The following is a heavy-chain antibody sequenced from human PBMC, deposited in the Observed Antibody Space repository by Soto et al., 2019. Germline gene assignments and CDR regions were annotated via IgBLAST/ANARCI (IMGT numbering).Heavy chain of an antibody. CDR1: GFTFNNYG. CDR3: ALNLVQFDNYSHRDV. Sequence: QVALVESGGGVVQPEKSLRLSCEASGFTFNNYGMHWVRQAPGKGLEWVAVIWFDGSKRYYADSVEGRFTISRDNSINTLFLQMNSLRAEDTAVYYCALNLVQFDNYSHRDVWGLGTTVTVSS. D-gene: IGHD6-6*01. J-gene: IGHJ6*02. V-gene: IGHV3-33*03. CDR2: IWFDGSKR.